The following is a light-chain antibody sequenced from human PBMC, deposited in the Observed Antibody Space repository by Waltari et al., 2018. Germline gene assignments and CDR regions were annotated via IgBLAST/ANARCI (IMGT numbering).Light chain of an antibody. J-gene: IGLJ3*02. V-gene: IGLV4-69*01. Sequence: QLVLTQSPSASASLGASVKLTCTLDSGHSSNIVAWLQQQPEEGPRYLMKINSDRSHSKGDEIPDRFSGSSSGAERYLTISSVQSEDEADYYCQTGGHGTWVFGGGTKLTVL. CDR2: INSDRSH. CDR1: SGHSSNI. CDR3: QTGGHGTWV.